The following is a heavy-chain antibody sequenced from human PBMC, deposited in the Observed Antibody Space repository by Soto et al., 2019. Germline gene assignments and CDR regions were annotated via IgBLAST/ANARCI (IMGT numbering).Heavy chain of an antibody. V-gene: IGHV1-69*06. CDR1: GGTFSSYA. CDR2: IIPIFGTA. CDR3: ARGIGDSSGYTWYYYRMDV. D-gene: IGHD3-22*01. Sequence: GASVKVSCKASGGTFSSYAISWVRQAPGQGLEWMGGIIPIFGTANYAQKFQGRVTITADKSTSTAYMELSSLRSEDTAVYYCARGIGDSSGYTWYYYRMDVWGQGTTVTVSS. J-gene: IGHJ6*02.